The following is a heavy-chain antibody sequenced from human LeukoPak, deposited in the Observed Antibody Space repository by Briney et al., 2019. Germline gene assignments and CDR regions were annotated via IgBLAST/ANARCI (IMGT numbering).Heavy chain of an antibody. Sequence: ASVKVSCKASGYTFTGYYMHWVRQAPGQGLEWMGWINPNSGGTNYAQKFQGRVTMTRDTSTSTAYMELSRLRSDDTAVYYCVRDTVPHSNIVLMVYAGVAFDIWGQGTMVTVSS. V-gene: IGHV1-2*02. J-gene: IGHJ3*02. D-gene: IGHD2-8*01. CDR1: GYTFTGYY. CDR3: VRDTVPHSNIVLMVYAGVAFDI. CDR2: INPNSGGT.